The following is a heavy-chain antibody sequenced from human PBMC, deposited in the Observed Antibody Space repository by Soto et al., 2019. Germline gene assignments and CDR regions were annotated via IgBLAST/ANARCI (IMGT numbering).Heavy chain of an antibody. CDR3: ARTPPVDIVATIQGKPFDY. V-gene: IGHV1-18*01. Sequence: QVQQVQSGAEVKKPGASVKVSCKASGYTFTSYGISWVRQAPGQGLAWMGWISAYNGNTNYAQKLQGRVTMTTDTSTSTAYMELMSLRSDDTAVYYCARTPPVDIVATIQGKPFDYWGQGTLVTVSS. J-gene: IGHJ4*02. CDR1: GYTFTSYG. D-gene: IGHD5-12*01. CDR2: ISAYNGNT.